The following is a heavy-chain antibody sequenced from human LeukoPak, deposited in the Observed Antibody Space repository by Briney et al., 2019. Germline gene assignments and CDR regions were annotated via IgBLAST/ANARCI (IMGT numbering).Heavy chain of an antibody. V-gene: IGHV6-1*01. D-gene: IGHD6-19*01. CDR2: TYYRSKWYN. CDR3: ARDRVEQVDSSGWYIYFDY. Sequence: SQTLSLTCAISGDSVSSNSAAWNWIRQSPSRGLEWLGRTYYRSKWYNDYAVSVKSRITINPDTSKNQFSLQLNSVTPEDTAVYYCARDRVEQVDSSGWYIYFDYWGQGTLVTVSS. CDR1: GDSVSSNSAA. J-gene: IGHJ4*02.